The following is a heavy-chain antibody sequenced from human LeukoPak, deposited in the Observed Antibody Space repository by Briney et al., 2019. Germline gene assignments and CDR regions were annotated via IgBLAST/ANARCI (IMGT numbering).Heavy chain of an antibody. CDR1: GGSFSGYY. J-gene: IGHJ6*03. Sequence: SETLSLTCAVYGGSFSGYYWSWIRQPPGKGLEWIGEINHSGSTNYNPSLRSRVTISVDTSKTQFSLKLSSVTAADTAVYYCASHSGSYYGNYYYYTDVWGKGTTVTISS. D-gene: IGHD1-26*01. V-gene: IGHV4-34*01. CDR2: INHSGST. CDR3: ASHSGSYYGNYYYYTDV.